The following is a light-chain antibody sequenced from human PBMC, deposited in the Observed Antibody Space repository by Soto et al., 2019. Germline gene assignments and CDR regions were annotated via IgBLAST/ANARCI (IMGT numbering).Light chain of an antibody. CDR2: EVN. V-gene: IGLV2-14*03. Sequence: QSALTQPASVSGSPGQSITISCGGTSSNVGAYIYVSWYQQFPGKAPKLIIYEVNNRPSGVSDRFSGSKSDTTAYLTISGLQAEDEADYYCCSYAGSSTLYVFGTGTKVTVL. CDR3: CSYAGSSTLYV. J-gene: IGLJ1*01. CDR1: SSNVGAYIY.